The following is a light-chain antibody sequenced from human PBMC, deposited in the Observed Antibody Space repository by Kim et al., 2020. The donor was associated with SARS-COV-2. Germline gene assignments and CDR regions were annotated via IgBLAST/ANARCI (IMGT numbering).Light chain of an antibody. Sequence: EIVLTQSPGTLSLSPGERATLSCRASQSVSSSYLAWYQQKPGQAPRLLIYGASSRATGIPNRFSGSGSGTDFTLTISRLEPEDFAVYYCQQYGSSPYTSGQGTKLAI. CDR3: QQYGSSPYT. J-gene: IGKJ2*01. V-gene: IGKV3-20*01. CDR1: QSVSSSY. CDR2: GAS.